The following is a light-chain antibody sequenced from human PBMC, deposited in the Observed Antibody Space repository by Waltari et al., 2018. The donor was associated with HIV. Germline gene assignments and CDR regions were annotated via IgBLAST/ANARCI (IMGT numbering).Light chain of an antibody. CDR1: NSNIGARYD. CDR2: ANT. V-gene: IGLV1-40*01. J-gene: IGLJ3*02. CDR3: QSYDTSLSTWV. Sequence: QSVLTQPPSVSGAPGQRVTIPCMGNNSNIGARYDVHWYQQLPGTAPQLLVYANTRRPSGVPDRFSGSKSGTSASLAITGLQAEDEADYYCQSYDTSLSTWVFGGGTKVTVL.